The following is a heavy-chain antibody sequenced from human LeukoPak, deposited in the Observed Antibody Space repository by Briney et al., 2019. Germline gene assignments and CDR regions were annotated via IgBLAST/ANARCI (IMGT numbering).Heavy chain of an antibody. CDR3: AKDPEKDIVVVPAANDAFDI. J-gene: IGHJ3*02. CDR1: GFTFSSYG. V-gene: IGHV3-30*02. CDR2: IRYDGSNK. D-gene: IGHD2-2*01. Sequence: GGSLRLSCAASGFTFSSYGMHWVRQAPGKGLEWVAFIRYDGSNKYYADSVKGRFTISRDNSKNTLYLQMNSLRGEDTAVYYCAKDPEKDIVVVPAANDAFDIWGQGTMVTVSS.